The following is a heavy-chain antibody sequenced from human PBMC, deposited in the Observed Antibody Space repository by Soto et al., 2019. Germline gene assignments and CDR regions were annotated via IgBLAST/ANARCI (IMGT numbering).Heavy chain of an antibody. CDR2: VSARNGDT. J-gene: IGHJ6*02. CDR1: GDSFINFG. V-gene: IGHV1-18*01. D-gene: IGHD2-21*02. CDR3: ARELVTSYIPGVNYYYGMEV. Sequence: QVQLVQSGAEVKKSGASVKISCKASGDSFINFGVSWVRQAPGQGLEWMGVVSARNGDTTYAQNFQGRISLTTDTSTTTAYMELTSLRADDTAVYWCARELVTSYIPGVNYYYGMEVWGQGTSVTISS.